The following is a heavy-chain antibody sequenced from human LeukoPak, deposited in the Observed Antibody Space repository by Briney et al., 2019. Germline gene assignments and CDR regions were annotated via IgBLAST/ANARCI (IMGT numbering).Heavy chain of an antibody. Sequence: PGGSLRLSCAASEFTFSHYGMHWVRQAPCKGLEWVAVVWHDGSNKYYADSVKGRFTISRDNSKNTLYLQMDSLRAEDTAVYYCAKDAQRGFDYSNSLEYWGQGTLVTVSS. D-gene: IGHD4-11*01. J-gene: IGHJ4*02. CDR1: EFTFSHYG. CDR2: VWHDGSNK. V-gene: IGHV3-33*06. CDR3: AKDAQRGFDYSNSLEY.